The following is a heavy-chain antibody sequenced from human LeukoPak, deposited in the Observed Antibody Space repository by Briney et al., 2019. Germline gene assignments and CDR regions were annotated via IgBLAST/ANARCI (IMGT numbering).Heavy chain of an antibody. CDR3: ARPELTGVVDY. CDR1: GGSISSSSYY. CDR2: IYYSGSP. D-gene: IGHD7-27*01. J-gene: IGHJ4*02. Sequence: PSETLSLTCTVSGGSISSSSYYWGWIPQPRGKGLEWIGRIYYSGSPYYNPSLKSQVTISVDTSKNQFSLKLSSVTAADTAVYYCARPELTGVVDYWGQGTLVTVSS. V-gene: IGHV4-39*01.